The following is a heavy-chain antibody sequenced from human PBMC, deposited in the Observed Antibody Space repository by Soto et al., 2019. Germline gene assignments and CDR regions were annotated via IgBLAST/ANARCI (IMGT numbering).Heavy chain of an antibody. CDR3: ARGPDIVVTRYGMDV. CDR2: INPSGGST. V-gene: IGHV1-46*01. J-gene: IGHJ6*02. D-gene: IGHD2-15*01. CDR1: GYTFTSYY. Sequence: ASVKVFCKASGYTFTSYYMHWVRQAPGQGLEWMGIINPSGGSTSYAQKFQGRVTMTRDTSTSTVYMELSSLRSEDTAVYYCARGPDIVVTRYGMDVWGQGTTVTVSS.